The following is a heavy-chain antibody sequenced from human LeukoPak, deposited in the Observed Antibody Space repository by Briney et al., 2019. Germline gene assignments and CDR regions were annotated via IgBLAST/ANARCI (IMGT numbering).Heavy chain of an antibody. CDR3: AKGTGYYDSSGYSPDAFDI. Sequence: GGSLRLSCAASGFIFSDYSLNWVRQAPGKGLEWVSAISGSGGSTYYADSVKGRFTISRDNSKNTLYLQMNSLRAEDTAVYYCAKGTGYYDSSGYSPDAFDIWGQGTMVTVSS. D-gene: IGHD3-22*01. V-gene: IGHV3-23*01. CDR2: ISGSGGST. J-gene: IGHJ3*02. CDR1: GFIFSDYS.